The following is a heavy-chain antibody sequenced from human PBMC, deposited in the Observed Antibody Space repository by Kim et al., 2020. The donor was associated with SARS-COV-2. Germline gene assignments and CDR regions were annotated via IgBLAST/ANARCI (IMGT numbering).Heavy chain of an antibody. D-gene: IGHD3-10*01. V-gene: IGHV3-30-3*01. J-gene: IGHJ6*02. CDR3: ARGLVVRGVIDYYYYGMDV. CDR1: GFTFSSYA. CDR2: ISYDGSNK. Sequence: GGSLRLSCAASGFTFSSYAMHWVRQAPGKGLEWVAVISYDGSNKYYADSVKGRFTISRDNSKNTLYLQMNSLRAEDMAVYYCARGLVVRGVIDYYYYGMDVWGQGTTVTVSS.